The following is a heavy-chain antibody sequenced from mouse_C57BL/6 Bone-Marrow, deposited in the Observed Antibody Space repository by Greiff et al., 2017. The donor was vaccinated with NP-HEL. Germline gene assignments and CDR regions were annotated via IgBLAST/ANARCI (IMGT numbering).Heavy chain of an antibody. D-gene: IGHD1-1*01. CDR3: AREGGYYGSPFAY. Sequence: VQLKESGPGLVKPSQSLSLTCSVTGYSIISGYYWNWIRQFPGNKLEWMAYISYDGNNNYNPSLKNRISITRDISKNQFFLKLTSVTTEDTATYYCAREGGYYGSPFAYWGQGTLVTVSA. CDR1: GYSIISGYY. J-gene: IGHJ3*01. CDR2: ISYDGNN. V-gene: IGHV3-6*01.